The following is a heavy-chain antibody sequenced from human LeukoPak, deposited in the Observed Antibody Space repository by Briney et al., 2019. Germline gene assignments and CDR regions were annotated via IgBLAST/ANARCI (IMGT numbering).Heavy chain of an antibody. Sequence: SETLSLTCTVSGGSISSSSYYWGWIRQPPGKGLEWIGSIYYSGSTYYNPSLKSRVTISVDTSKNQFSLKLSSVTAADTAVYYCVRATQNYYDSSGYLFWGQGTLVTVSS. D-gene: IGHD3-22*01. CDR2: IYYSGST. CDR1: GGSISSSSYY. V-gene: IGHV4-39*01. J-gene: IGHJ4*02. CDR3: VRATQNYYDSSGYLF.